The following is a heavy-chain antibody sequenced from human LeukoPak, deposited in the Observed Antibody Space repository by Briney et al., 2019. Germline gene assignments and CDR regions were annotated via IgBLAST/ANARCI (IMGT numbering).Heavy chain of an antibody. CDR1: GFTFSSYA. J-gene: IGHJ4*02. D-gene: IGHD2-2*01. CDR3: ASDRGGYCRSASCYVTY. Sequence: GGSLRLSCAASGFTFSSYAMSWVRQAPGKGLEWVSVIYSSDNTYYADSVKGRFTISRDNSKNTLYLQMHSLRAEDTAVYYCASDRGGYCRSASCYVTYWGQGTLVTVSS. V-gene: IGHV3-66*01. CDR2: IYSSDNT.